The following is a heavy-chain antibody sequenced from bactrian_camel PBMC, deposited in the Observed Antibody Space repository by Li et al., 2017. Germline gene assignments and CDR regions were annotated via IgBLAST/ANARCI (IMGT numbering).Heavy chain of an antibody. J-gene: IGHJ4*01. V-gene: IGHV3S53*01. CDR2: LDGDGKK. Sequence: HVQLVESGGDSVEPGGSLTLSCRITDWRYSSYCMVWFRQVPGKQREAVAILDGDGKKTYADSVKGRFTISKDNAKNTLYLQMNSLKPEDTAMYYCAAEDTGYGSSRCLRTDTYKWWGQGTQVTVS. CDR1: DWRYSSYC. D-gene: IGHD6*01. CDR3: AAEDTGYGSSRCLRTDTYKW.